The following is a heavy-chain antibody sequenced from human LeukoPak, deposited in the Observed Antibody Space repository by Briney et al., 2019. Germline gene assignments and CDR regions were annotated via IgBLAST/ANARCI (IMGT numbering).Heavy chain of an antibody. V-gene: IGHV4-38-2*02. CDR3: ARLPTGPIHLDY. J-gene: IGHJ4*02. CDR2: IYHSGST. CDR1: GYSISSGYY. Sequence: SETLSLTCTVSGYSISSGYYWGWIRQPPGKGREWIGSIYHSGSTYCNPSLKSRVTISVDTSKNQFSLKLSSVTAADTAVYYCARLPTGPIHLDYWGQGTLVTVSS. D-gene: IGHD4-11*01.